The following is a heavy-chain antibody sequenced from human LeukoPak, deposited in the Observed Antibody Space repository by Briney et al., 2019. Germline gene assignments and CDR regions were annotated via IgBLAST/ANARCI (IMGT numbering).Heavy chain of an antibody. CDR1: GYTFTSYY. D-gene: IGHD6-19*01. CDR2: INPSGGST. Sequence: GASVKVSCKASGYTFTSYYMHWVRQAPGQGLEWMGIINPSGGSTSYAQKFQGRVTMTRDTSTSTVYMELSSLRSDDTAVYYCARGSTGIAVYSYYFDYWGQGTLVTVSS. J-gene: IGHJ4*02. V-gene: IGHV1-46*01. CDR3: ARGSTGIAVYSYYFDY.